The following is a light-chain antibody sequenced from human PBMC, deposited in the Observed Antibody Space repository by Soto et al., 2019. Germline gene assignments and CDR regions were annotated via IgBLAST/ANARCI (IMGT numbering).Light chain of an antibody. CDR2: DAS. Sequence: EVLMSQSPATLSVSPGERATLSCRASLSVSSYLAWYQQKPGQAPRLLIYDASNRAAGIPARFSGSGSGTDFTLTISSLEPGDFAIYYCQQRQYWPPLTFGQGTRLEIK. CDR1: LSVSSY. V-gene: IGKV3-11*01. CDR3: QQRQYWPPLT. J-gene: IGKJ5*01.